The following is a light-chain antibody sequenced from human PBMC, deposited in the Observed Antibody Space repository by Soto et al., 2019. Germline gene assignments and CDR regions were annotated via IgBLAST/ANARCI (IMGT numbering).Light chain of an antibody. CDR3: SSYTSSNTYV. V-gene: IGLV2-14*01. Sequence: QSALTQPASVSGSPGQSITISCTGTSSDIGSYDYVSWYQQHPGKAPKLMIYEVNDRPSGVSNRFSGSKSGNTASLTISGLQAEDEADYYCSSYTSSNTYVFGCGTKLTVL. J-gene: IGLJ1*01. CDR2: EVN. CDR1: SSDIGSYDY.